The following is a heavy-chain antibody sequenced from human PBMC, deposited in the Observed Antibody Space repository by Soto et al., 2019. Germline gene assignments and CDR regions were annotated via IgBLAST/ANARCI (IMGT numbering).Heavy chain of an antibody. Sequence: PSETLSLTCAVSGCSITGKYWSWIRQPAGKGLEWIGRIYSSGSTNYNPSLKSRVTMSEDTSKNQFSLRLTSVTAADTAMYYCARETYCSSGSCYVADYWGQGTLVTVSS. CDR1: GCSITGKY. J-gene: IGHJ4*02. V-gene: IGHV4-4*07. CDR3: ARETYCSSGSCYVADY. CDR2: IYSSGST. D-gene: IGHD2-2*01.